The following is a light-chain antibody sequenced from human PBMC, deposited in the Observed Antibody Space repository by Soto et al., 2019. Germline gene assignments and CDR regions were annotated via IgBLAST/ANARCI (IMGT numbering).Light chain of an antibody. CDR2: DVT. CDR1: STDVGGYNY. V-gene: IGLV2-14*01. Sequence: SVLTQPASVSGSPGQSITISCTGTSTDVGGYNYVSWYQQHPGKAPKLMIYDVTSRPSGVSNRFSGSKSGNTASLIISGLQADDEADYYCISYTSSDTYVFGTGTKLTVL. CDR3: ISYTSSDTYV. J-gene: IGLJ1*01.